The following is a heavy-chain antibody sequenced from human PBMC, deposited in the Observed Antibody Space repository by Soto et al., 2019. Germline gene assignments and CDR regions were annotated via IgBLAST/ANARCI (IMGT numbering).Heavy chain of an antibody. V-gene: IGHV3-30*03. Sequence: VGSLRLSCAASGFTFSSYGMHWVRQAPGKGLEWMAVISYDGSNKYYADSVKGRFTISRDNSKNTLYLQMNSLRAEDTAVYYCAGQPEVLDYYYMDVWGKGTTVTVSS. CDR3: AGQPEVLDYYYMDV. CDR1: GFTFSSYG. J-gene: IGHJ6*03. CDR2: ISYDGSNK.